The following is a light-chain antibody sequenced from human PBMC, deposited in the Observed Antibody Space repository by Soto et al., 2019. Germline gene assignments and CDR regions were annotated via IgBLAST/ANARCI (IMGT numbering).Light chain of an antibody. J-gene: IGLJ1*01. Sequence: QSVLTQPRSVSGSPGQSVTISCTGTSSDVGRYDYVSWYQQHPGKAPKLIIYDVSERPSGVPDRFSGSKFGNTASLTISGLQAEDEADYSCCSFAGSYTYVFGTGTKGTGL. CDR2: DVS. CDR1: SSDVGRYDY. CDR3: CSFAGSYTYV. V-gene: IGLV2-11*01.